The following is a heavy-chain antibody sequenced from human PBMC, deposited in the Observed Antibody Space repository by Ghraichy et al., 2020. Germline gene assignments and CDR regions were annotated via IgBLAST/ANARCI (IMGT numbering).Heavy chain of an antibody. CDR1: GFTFSSYG. D-gene: IGHD5-12*01. J-gene: IGHJ6*03. Sequence: LSLTCAASGFTFSSYGMHWVRQAPGKGLEWVAVISYDGSNKYYADSVKGRFTISRDNSKNTLYLQMNSLRAEDTAVYYCAKDGVVATASPPYYYYYYMDVWGKGTTVTVSS. CDR3: AKDGVVATASPPYYYYYYMDV. V-gene: IGHV3-30*18. CDR2: ISYDGSNK.